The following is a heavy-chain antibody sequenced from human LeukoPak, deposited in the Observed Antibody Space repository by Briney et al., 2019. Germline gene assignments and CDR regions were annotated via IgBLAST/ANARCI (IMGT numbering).Heavy chain of an antibody. CDR3: ARGDGDGYNYHYFDY. J-gene: IGHJ4*02. CDR2: IIPILGIA. V-gene: IGHV1-69*02. Sequence: SVKVSCKASGGTFSSYTISWVRQAPGQGLEWMGRIIPILGIANYAQKFQGRVTITADKSTSTAYMELSSLRSEDTAVYYCARGDGDGYNYHYFDYWGQETLVTVSS. CDR1: GGTFSSYT. D-gene: IGHD5-24*01.